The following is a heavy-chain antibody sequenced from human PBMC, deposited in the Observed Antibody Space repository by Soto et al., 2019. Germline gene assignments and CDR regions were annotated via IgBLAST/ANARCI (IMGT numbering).Heavy chain of an antibody. V-gene: IGHV4-34*01. J-gene: IGHJ6*01. CDR1: EGSFRGYY. CDR3: ARGSGYGSGGSCLKHYGLDF. Sequence: SETLSLTCAVYEGSFRGYYCSWIRKPPWKGLEWIGELNHSGSTNYNPSLKSRVTISVDTSKNQFSLKLSSVTAADTAVYYCARGSGYGSGGSCLKHYGLDFWGQGTTVIV. CDR2: LNHSGST. D-gene: IGHD2-15*01.